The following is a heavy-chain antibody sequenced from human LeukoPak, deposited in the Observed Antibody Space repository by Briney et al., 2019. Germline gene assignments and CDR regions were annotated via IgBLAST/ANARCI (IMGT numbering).Heavy chain of an antibody. CDR2: IYYSGST. CDR3: ARDMQGDCSSTSCSYLFDY. D-gene: IGHD2-2*01. J-gene: IGHJ4*02. CDR1: GGSISNSGHY. Sequence: KPSETLSLTCTVSGGSISNSGHYWGWIRQPPGKGLEWIGSIYYSGSTYYSPSLKSRVTISVDTSKNQFSLKLSFVTAADTAVYYCARDMQGDCSSTSCSYLFDYWGQGTLVTVSS. V-gene: IGHV4-39*07.